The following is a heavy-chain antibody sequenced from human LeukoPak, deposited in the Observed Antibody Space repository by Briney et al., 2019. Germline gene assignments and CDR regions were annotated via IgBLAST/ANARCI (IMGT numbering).Heavy chain of an antibody. D-gene: IGHD3-22*01. CDR3: ARGLEYYYDSSGSLKAYYFDY. Sequence: SETLSLSCAVSGGTSCGYSRRLICQPPGKGLEWIGEINHSGSTNYNPSLKSRVTISVDTSKNQFSLKLSSVTAADTAVYYCARGLEYYYDSSGSLKAYYFDYWGQGTLVTVSS. CDR2: INHSGST. J-gene: IGHJ4*02. V-gene: IGHV4-34*01. CDR1: GGTSCGYS.